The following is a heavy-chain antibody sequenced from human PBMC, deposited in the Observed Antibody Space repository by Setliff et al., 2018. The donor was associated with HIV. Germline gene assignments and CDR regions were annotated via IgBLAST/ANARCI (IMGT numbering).Heavy chain of an antibody. Sequence: KASETLSLTCSVSGGSISSGGYYWGWIRQTPGKGLEWIGTIYYHGSTYYDPSLKSRVTISIDTSKNQFSLQLTSVTAADTAVYYCVNPSGAMGDFDSWGQGTLVTVSS. D-gene: IGHD3-16*01. J-gene: IGHJ4*02. CDR2: IYYHGST. CDR1: GGSISSGGYY. V-gene: IGHV4-39*01. CDR3: VNPSGAMGDFDS.